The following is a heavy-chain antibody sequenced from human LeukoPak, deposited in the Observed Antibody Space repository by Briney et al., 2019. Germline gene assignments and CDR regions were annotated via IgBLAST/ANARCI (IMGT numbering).Heavy chain of an antibody. D-gene: IGHD5-12*01. V-gene: IGHV1-69*04. CDR1: GGTFSSYA. J-gene: IGHJ5*02. CDR3: AREGRMATIDPGRWFDP. Sequence: SVKVSCKASGGTFSSYAISWVRQAPGQGLEWMGRIIPILGIANYAQKFQGRVTITADKSTSTVYMELSSLRSEDTAVYYCAREGRMATIDPGRWFDPWGQGTLVTVSS. CDR2: IIPILGIA.